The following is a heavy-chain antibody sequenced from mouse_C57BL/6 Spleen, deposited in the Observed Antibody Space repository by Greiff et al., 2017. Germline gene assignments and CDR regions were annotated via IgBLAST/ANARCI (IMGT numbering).Heavy chain of an antibody. CDR3: ASPIYPYYAMDY. CDR1: GYSITSGYY. CDR2: ISYDGSN. D-gene: IGHD2-1*01. V-gene: IGHV3-6*01. Sequence: DVQLQESGPGLVKPSQSLSLTCSVTGYSITSGYYWNWIRQFPGNKLEWMGYISYDGSNNYNPSLKNRISITRDTSKNQFFLKLNSVTTEDTATYYCASPIYPYYAMDYWGQGTSVTVSS. J-gene: IGHJ4*01.